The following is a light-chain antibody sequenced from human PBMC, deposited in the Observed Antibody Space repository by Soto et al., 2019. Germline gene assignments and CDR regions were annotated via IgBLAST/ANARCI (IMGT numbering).Light chain of an antibody. V-gene: IGKV1-5*01. CDR3: QQYNSYPPT. J-gene: IGKJ4*01. CDR2: DAS. CDR1: QSISSW. Sequence: DIQITHSPSTLSASLGDRVTITCRASQSISSWLAWYQQKPGKAPKLLIYDASSLESGVPSRFSGSGSGTEFTLTISSLQPDDFATYYCQQYNSYPPTLGGGTKVDIK.